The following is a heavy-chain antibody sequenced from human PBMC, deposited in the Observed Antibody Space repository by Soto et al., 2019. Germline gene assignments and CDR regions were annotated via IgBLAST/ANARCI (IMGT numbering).Heavy chain of an antibody. J-gene: IGHJ6*03. D-gene: IGHD3-10*01. V-gene: IGHV4-59*01. CDR3: ARVLGYGSGSYYKNYYYYYYMDV. CDR2: IYYSGST. CDR1: GGSISSYY. Sequence: QVQLQESGPGLVKPSETLSLTCTVSGGSISSYYWSWIRQPPGKGLEWIGYIYYSGSTNYNPSLKSRVTISVDTSKNQFSLKLSSVTAADTAVYYCARVLGYGSGSYYKNYYYYYYMDVWGKGTTVTVSS.